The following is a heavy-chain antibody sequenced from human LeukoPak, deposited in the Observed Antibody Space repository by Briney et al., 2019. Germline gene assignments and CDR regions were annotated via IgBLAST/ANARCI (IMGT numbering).Heavy chain of an antibody. CDR2: MNPNSGNT. J-gene: IGHJ6*03. CDR3: ATRGAMAAAGTDYYMDV. V-gene: IGHV1-8*01. D-gene: IGHD6-13*01. CDR1: GYTFTSYD. Sequence: ASVKVSCKASGYTFTSYDINWVRQATGRGLEWMGWMNPNSGNTGYAQKFQGRVTMTRNTSISTAYMELSSLRSEDTAVYYCATRGAMAAAGTDYYMDVWSKGTTVTVSS.